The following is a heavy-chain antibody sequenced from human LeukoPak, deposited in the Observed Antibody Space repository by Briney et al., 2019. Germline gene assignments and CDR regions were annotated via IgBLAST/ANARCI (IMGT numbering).Heavy chain of an antibody. D-gene: IGHD1-7*01. J-gene: IGHJ6*03. CDR3: AKRRGLELLYYYYMDV. V-gene: IGHV1-2*02. CDR2: INPNSGGT. Sequence: ASVKVSCKASGYTFTGYYMHWVRQAPGQGLEWMGWINPNSGGTNYAQKFQGRVTMTRDTSISTAYMELSRLRSDDTAVYYRAKRRGLELLYYYYMDVWGKGTTVTVSS. CDR1: GYTFTGYY.